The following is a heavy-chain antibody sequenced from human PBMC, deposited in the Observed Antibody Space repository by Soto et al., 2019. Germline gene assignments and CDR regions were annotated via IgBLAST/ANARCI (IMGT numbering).Heavy chain of an antibody. Sequence: EVQLVESGGGLVQPGGSLRLSCAASGFTFSSYWMSWVRQAPGKGLEWVANIKQDGSEKYYVDSVKGRFTISRDNAKKSLYLQMNSLRAEDTAVDYCERPSSGWCHFQHWGQGTLVTVSS. V-gene: IGHV3-7*05. CDR2: IKQDGSEK. J-gene: IGHJ1*01. CDR1: GFTFSSYW. CDR3: ERPSSGWCHFQH. D-gene: IGHD6-19*01.